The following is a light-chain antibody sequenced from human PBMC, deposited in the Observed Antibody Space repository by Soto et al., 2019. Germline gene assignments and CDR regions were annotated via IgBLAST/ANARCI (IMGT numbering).Light chain of an antibody. CDR3: QQYGTSPAT. J-gene: IGKJ1*01. Sequence: EIVLTQSPGTLSLSPGERATLSCRASQSVSSSYLAWYQQKPGQAPRFLIYSASSRATGIPDRFSGSVSGTDCTLIISGLEPEDVAVYYCQQYGTSPATLGQGTKVDIK. CDR1: QSVSSSY. V-gene: IGKV3-20*01. CDR2: SAS.